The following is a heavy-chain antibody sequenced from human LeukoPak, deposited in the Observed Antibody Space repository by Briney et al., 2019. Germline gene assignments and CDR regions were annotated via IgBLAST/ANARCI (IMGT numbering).Heavy chain of an antibody. CDR3: ARGPSITIFGVVTPDIDY. D-gene: IGHD3-3*01. V-gene: IGHV4-34*01. J-gene: IGHJ4*02. CDR1: GGSFSGHY. CDR2: MNHSGGT. Sequence: SETLSLTCAVYGGSFSGHYWSWIRQPPGKGLEWIGEMNHSGGTNYNPSLKSRVTISVDTSKNQFSLKLSSVTAADTAVYYCARGPSITIFGVVTPDIDYWGQGTLVTVSS.